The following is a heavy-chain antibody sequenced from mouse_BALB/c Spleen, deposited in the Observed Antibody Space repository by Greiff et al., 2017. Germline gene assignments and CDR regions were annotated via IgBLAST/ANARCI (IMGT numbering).Heavy chain of an antibody. J-gene: IGHJ2*01. CDR1: GYTFTSYW. CDR3: ARYDYDYFDY. V-gene: IGHV1-69*02. CDR2: IDPSDSET. D-gene: IGHD2-4*01. Sequence: QVQLQQSGAELVKPGAPVKLSCKASGYTFTSYWMNWVKQRPGRGLEWIGRIDPSDSETHYNQKFKDKATLTVDKSSSTAYIQLSSLTSEDSAVYYCARYDYDYFDYWGQGTTLTVSS.